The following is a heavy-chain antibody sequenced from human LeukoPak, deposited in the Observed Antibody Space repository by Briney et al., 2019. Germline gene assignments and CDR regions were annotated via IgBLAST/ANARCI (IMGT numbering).Heavy chain of an antibody. Sequence: SETLSLTCTVSGVSISSYYWSWLRQPPGKGLEWIGYIYYSGSTNYNPSLKSRVIISVDTSKNQFSLKLSSVTAADTAVYYCARGPFSGSYHHLFDYWGQGTLVTVSS. D-gene: IGHD1-26*01. J-gene: IGHJ4*02. CDR3: ARGPFSGSYHHLFDY. CDR2: IYYSGST. V-gene: IGHV4-59*08. CDR1: GVSISSYY.